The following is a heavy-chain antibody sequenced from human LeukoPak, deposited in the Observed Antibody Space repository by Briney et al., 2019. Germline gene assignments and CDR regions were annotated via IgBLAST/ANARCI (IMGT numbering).Heavy chain of an antibody. J-gene: IGHJ5*02. CDR3: ARGSVRGEFDP. CDR2: IYYTGST. Sequence: PSETLSLTCTVSGGSISSYYWSWIRQPPGKGLEWIGYIYYTGSTDYNPSLKSRVTMSVDTSKNQFSLKLSAVTAADTAVYSCARGSVRGEFDPWGQGTLVTVSS. CDR1: GGSISSYY. D-gene: IGHD3-10*01. V-gene: IGHV4-59*01.